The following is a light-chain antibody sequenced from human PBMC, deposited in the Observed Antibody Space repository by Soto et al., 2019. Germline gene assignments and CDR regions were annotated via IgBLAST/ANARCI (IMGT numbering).Light chain of an antibody. CDR2: YDD. CDR1: SSNIGNNA. J-gene: IGLJ1*01. Sequence: QSVLTQPPSVSEAPRQRVTISCSGSSSNIGNNAVNWYQQHPAKAPTLLIYYDDRLPSSVSDRFSGSKSGTSASLAISGLQSEDEADDYCAAWDASLNGDVFGTGTKVTVL. CDR3: AAWDASLNGDV. V-gene: IGLV1-36*01.